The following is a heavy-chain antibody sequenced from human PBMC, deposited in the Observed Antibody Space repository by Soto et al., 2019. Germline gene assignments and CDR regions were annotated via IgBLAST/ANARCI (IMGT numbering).Heavy chain of an antibody. D-gene: IGHD3-22*01. CDR1: GYTFTSYA. V-gene: IGHV1-3*01. J-gene: IGHJ4*02. Sequence: GASVKVSCKASGYTFTSYAMHWVRQAPGQRLEWMGRINAGNGNTKYSQKFQGRVTITRDTSASTAYMELSSLRSEDTAVYYCARVGGYYYDSSGHHYWGQGTLVTVSS. CDR3: ARVGGYYYDSSGHHY. CDR2: INAGNGNT.